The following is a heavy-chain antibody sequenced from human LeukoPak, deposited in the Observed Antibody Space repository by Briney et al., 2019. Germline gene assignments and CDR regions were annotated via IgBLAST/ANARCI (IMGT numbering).Heavy chain of an antibody. CDR3: ARSFGIVATISYYCYYYGMDV. Sequence: ASVKVSCKASGYTFTSYDINWVGQATGQGLEWMGWMNPNSGNTGYAQKFQGRVTMTRNTSISTAYMELSSLRSEDTAVYYCARSFGIVATISYYCYYYGMDVWGQGTTVTVSS. J-gene: IGHJ6*02. CDR1: GYTFTSYD. V-gene: IGHV1-8*01. CDR2: MNPNSGNT. D-gene: IGHD5-12*01.